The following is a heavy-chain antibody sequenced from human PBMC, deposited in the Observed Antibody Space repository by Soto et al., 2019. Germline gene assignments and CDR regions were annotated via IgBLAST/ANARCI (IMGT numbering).Heavy chain of an antibody. Sequence: QVHLVQSGAEVKKPGASVKVSCKGSGYAFTTYGITWVRQAPGQGLEWMGWISAHNGNTNYAQKLQGRVTLTRDTSTSTAYTELRSLRSDDTAVYYCARGRYGDYWGQGALVTVSS. CDR1: GYAFTTYG. V-gene: IGHV1-18*01. J-gene: IGHJ4*02. CDR3: ARGRYGDY. D-gene: IGHD1-1*01. CDR2: ISAHNGNT.